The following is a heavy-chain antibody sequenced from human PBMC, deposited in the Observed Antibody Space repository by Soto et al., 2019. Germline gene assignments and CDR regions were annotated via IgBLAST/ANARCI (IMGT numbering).Heavy chain of an antibody. J-gene: IGHJ5*02. CDR2: IIPIFGTA. V-gene: IGHV1-69*06. Sequence: SVKVSCKASGGAFSSYAISWVRQAPGQGLEWMGGIIPIFGTANYAQKFQGRVTITADKSTSAAYMELSSLRSEDTAVYYCARAIIAYCGGDCYAYNWFDPWGQGTLVTVSS. CDR1: GGAFSSYA. D-gene: IGHD2-21*02. CDR3: ARAIIAYCGGDCYAYNWFDP.